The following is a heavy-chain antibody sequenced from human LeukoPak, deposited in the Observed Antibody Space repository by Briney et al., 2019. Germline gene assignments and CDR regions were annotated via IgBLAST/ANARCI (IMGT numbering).Heavy chain of an antibody. D-gene: IGHD3-10*01. CDR2: ISSDGSKT. V-gene: IGHV3-30*01. CDR3: ARDSTYWYDSGSSGPHYFDF. Sequence: PGGSLRLSCAASGFIFSNYAMHWVRQAPGKGLEWVSLISSDGSKTYAAASVKGRFSISRDNSKSTLYLQLNSLRAEDTSVYYCARDSTYWYDSGSSGPHYFDFWGQGTGVTVTA. CDR1: GFIFSNYA. J-gene: IGHJ4*02.